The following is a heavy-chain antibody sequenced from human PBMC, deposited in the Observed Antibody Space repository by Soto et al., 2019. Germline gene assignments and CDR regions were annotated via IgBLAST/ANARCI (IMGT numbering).Heavy chain of an antibody. CDR3: ARGGAYSGSALEY. D-gene: IGHD6-6*01. CDR1: GFIFRSYW. J-gene: IGHJ4*02. V-gene: IGHV3-74*01. Sequence: GGSLRLSCAASGFIFRSYWMHWVRQAPGKGLVWVSHINSDGSSTNYADSVKGRFTISRDNAENTLSLQMNSLRAEDTAVYYCARGGAYSGSALEYWGQGTLVTLSS. CDR2: INSDGSST.